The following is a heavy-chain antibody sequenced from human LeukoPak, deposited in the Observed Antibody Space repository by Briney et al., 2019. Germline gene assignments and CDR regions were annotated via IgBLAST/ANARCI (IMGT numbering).Heavy chain of an antibody. J-gene: IGHJ4*02. V-gene: IGHV1-58*02. D-gene: IGHD5-24*01. Sequence: GTSVKVSCKASGFTSTSSAMQWVRQARGQRLEWIGWIVVGSGNTNYAQKFQERVTITRDMSTSTAYMELSSLRSEDTAVYYCAAHHGGGYNISDYWGQGTLVTVSS. CDR2: IVVGSGNT. CDR1: GFTSTSSA. CDR3: AAHHGGGYNISDY.